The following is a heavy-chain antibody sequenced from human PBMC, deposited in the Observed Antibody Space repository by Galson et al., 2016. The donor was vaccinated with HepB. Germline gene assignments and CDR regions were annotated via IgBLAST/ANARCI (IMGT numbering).Heavy chain of an antibody. V-gene: IGHV4-31*03. CDR1: GDSISSGTYY. Sequence: TLSLTCTVSGDSISSGTYYWSWLRQLPGKGLEWFGYIYHTGYTYQNPSLKTRVTMSVDTSKNQFSLHLSSATVADTAFYYCAGASTPYDRFDPWGQGTLVTVSS. J-gene: IGHJ5*02. CDR3: AGASTPYDRFDP. D-gene: IGHD3-3*01. CDR2: IYHTGYT.